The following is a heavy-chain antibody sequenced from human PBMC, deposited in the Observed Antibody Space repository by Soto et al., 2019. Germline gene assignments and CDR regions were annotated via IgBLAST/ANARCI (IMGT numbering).Heavy chain of an antibody. CDR1: GGSISSYY. CDR2: IYYSGST. CDR3: ARGGDYYDSSGYYKAAPSVAFDY. V-gene: IGHV4-59*01. J-gene: IGHJ4*02. D-gene: IGHD3-22*01. Sequence: TSETLSLTCTVSGGSISSYYWSWIRQPPGKGLEWIGYIYYSGSTNYNPSLKSRVTISVDTSKNQFSLKLSSVTAADTAVYYCARGGDYYDSSGYYKAAPSVAFDYWGQGTLVTVSS.